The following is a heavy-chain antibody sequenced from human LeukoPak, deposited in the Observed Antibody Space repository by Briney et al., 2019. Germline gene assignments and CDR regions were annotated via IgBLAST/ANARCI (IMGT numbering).Heavy chain of an antibody. V-gene: IGHV3-53*01. Sequence: GGSLRLSCAASGFIVSTRYMIWVRQAPGKGLEWVSILYTSGDTYYADSVKARFTISRDNSKNTLYLQMNSLRAEDTAVYYCSRVVAYSYGFGSWGQGTLVTVSS. CDR3: SRVVAYSYGFGS. CDR1: GFIVSTRY. CDR2: LYTSGDT. D-gene: IGHD5-18*01. J-gene: IGHJ5*02.